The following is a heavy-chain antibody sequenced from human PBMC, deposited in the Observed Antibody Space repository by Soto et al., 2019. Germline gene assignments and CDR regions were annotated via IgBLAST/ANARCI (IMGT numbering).Heavy chain of an antibody. V-gene: IGHV4-59*11. J-gene: IGHJ6*02. CDR3: ARDRITMVRAYGLDV. D-gene: IGHD3-10*01. Sequence: QVQLQESGPGLVKPSETLSLTCIVSGGSINSHYWSWIRQPPGKGLEWIGYIYYSGNTNYNPSLKSPLTISVDTSKNNFSLKLNSVTAADTAVYYCARDRITMVRAYGLDVWGQGTTVTVSS. CDR2: IYYSGNT. CDR1: GGSINSHY.